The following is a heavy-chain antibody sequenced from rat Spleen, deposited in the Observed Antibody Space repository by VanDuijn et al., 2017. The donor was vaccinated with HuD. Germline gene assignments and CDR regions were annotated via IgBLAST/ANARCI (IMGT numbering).Heavy chain of an antibody. J-gene: IGHJ2*01. Sequence: EVQLVESDGGLVQPGRSLKLSCAASGFTFSDYNMAWVRQAPKKGLEWVATISYDGSSTYYRDSVKGRFSISRENAESTLYLQMDSLRSEDTATYYCARREVGAGDWFAYWGQGVMVTVSS. CDR1: GFTFSDYN. D-gene: IGHD5-1*01. CDR3: ARREVGAGDWFAY. CDR2: ISYDGSST. V-gene: IGHV5-7*01.